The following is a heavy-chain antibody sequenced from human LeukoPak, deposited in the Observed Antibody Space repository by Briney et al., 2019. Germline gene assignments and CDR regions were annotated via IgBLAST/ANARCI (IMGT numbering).Heavy chain of an antibody. D-gene: IGHD5-12*01. Sequence: GGSLRLSCAASGFTFSSHAMSWVRQALGKGLEWVSSISGSGGSTYYADSVKGRFTISRDNSKNTLYLQMNSLRAEDTAVYYCARDEYSPPWAFDFWGQETMVTVSS. V-gene: IGHV3-23*01. CDR3: ARDEYSPPWAFDF. CDR1: GFTFSSHA. J-gene: IGHJ3*01. CDR2: ISGSGGST.